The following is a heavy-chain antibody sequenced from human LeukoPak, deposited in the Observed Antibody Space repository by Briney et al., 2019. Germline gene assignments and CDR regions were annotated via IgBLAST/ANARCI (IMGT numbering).Heavy chain of an antibody. CDR1: GSIFTSYW. CDR2: IDPSDSYT. CDR3: ARRDRTGWYDFDY. V-gene: IGHV5-10-1*01. Sequence: GASLQISGKGSGSIFTSYWISWVRQMPGKGLEWMGRIDPSDSYTNFSPSFQGHVTISADKSISTAYLQWSSLKASDTAMYYCARRDRTGWYDFDYWGQGTLVTVSS. J-gene: IGHJ4*02. D-gene: IGHD6-19*01.